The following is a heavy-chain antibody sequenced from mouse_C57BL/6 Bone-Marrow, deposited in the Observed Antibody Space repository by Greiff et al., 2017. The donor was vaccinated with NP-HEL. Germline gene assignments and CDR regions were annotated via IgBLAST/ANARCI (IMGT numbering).Heavy chain of an antibody. D-gene: IGHD1-1*01. J-gene: IGHJ3*01. CDR2: INPNNGGT. CDR1: GYTFTDYN. Sequence: VQLKQSGPELVKPGASVKMSCKASGYTFTDYNMHWVKQSHGKSLEWIGYINPNNGGTSYNQKFKGKATLTVNKSSSTAYRELRSRTSEDSAVDYCASYGSSSWFAYWGQGTLVTVSA. CDR3: ASYGSSSWFAY. V-gene: IGHV1-22*01.